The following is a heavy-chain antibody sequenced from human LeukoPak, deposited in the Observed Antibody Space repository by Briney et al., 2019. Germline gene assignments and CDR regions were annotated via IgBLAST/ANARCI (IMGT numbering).Heavy chain of an antibody. Sequence: PSETLSLTCSVSGGSINSDYWNWIRQPPGKGLEWIGYIYYSGSTNYNPSLKSRVTISVDTSKNQFSLKLSSVTAADTAVYYCARFSVNAFDIWGQGTMVTVSS. CDR1: GGSINSDY. D-gene: IGHD3-10*01. CDR2: IYYSGST. J-gene: IGHJ3*02. V-gene: IGHV4-59*08. CDR3: ARFSVNAFDI.